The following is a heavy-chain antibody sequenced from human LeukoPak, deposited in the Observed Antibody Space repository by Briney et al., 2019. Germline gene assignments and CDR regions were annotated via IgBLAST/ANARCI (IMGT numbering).Heavy chain of an antibody. CDR3: AREEGAPIAAANV. CDR1: GSTFTTCY. J-gene: IGHJ3*01. D-gene: IGHD6-13*01. Sequence: ASVTVTCTASGSTFTTCYNSMIRQPPGQGLEWMGWISAYNGNTNYAQKFQGRVTMTTDTSTSTAYMELRSLRSDDTAVYYCAREEGAPIAAANVWGLGTMVTVSS. V-gene: IGHV1-18*01. CDR2: ISAYNGNT.